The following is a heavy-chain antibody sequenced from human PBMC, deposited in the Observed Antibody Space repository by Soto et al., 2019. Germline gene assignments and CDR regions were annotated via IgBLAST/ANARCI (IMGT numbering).Heavy chain of an antibody. Sequence: PGGSLRLSCAASGFTFSDYYMSWIRQAPGKGLEWVSYISSSSSYTNYADSVKGRFTISRDNAKNSLYLQMNSLRAEDTAVYYCVRSESVHPYGSGPTPSYGMDVWGQGTTVTVSS. V-gene: IGHV3-11*06. D-gene: IGHD3-10*01. CDR1: GFTFSDYY. CDR2: ISSSSSYT. J-gene: IGHJ6*02. CDR3: VRSESVHPYGSGPTPSYGMDV.